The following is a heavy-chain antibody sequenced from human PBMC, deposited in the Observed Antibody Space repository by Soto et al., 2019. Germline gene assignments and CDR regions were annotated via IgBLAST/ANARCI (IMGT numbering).Heavy chain of an antibody. D-gene: IGHD3-10*01. CDR3: ARGSPRRFGVGYYYYYGMDV. V-gene: IGHV1-2*04. CDR2: INPNSGGT. J-gene: IGHJ6*02. Sequence: QAQLVQSGAEVKKPGASVKVSCKATGYTFTGYYMHWVRQAPGQGLEWMGWINPNSGGTNYAQKFQGWVTMTRDTSISTAYMELSRLRSDDTAAYYCARGSPRRFGVGYYYYYGMDVWGQGTTVTVSS. CDR1: GYTFTGYY.